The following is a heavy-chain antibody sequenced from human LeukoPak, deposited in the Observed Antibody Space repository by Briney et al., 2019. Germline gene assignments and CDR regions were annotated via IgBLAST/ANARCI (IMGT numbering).Heavy chain of an antibody. CDR3: ARGQVTIFGVVSGMDV. CDR1: GFTFSSYA. Sequence: GGSLRLSCAASGFTFSSYAMHWVRQAPGKGLEWVAVISYDGSNKYYADSVKGRFTISRDNSKNTLYLQMNSLSAEDTAVYYCARGQVTIFGVVSGMDVWGQGTTVTVSS. J-gene: IGHJ6*02. V-gene: IGHV3-30-3*01. CDR2: ISYDGSNK. D-gene: IGHD3-3*01.